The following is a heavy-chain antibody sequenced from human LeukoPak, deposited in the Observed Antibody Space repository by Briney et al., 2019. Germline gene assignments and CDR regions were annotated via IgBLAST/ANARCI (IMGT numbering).Heavy chain of an antibody. CDR2: IYYSGST. J-gene: IGHJ4*02. CDR3: ARGVLLWFGESSHYFDY. V-gene: IGHV4-39*01. D-gene: IGHD3-10*01. Sequence: PSETLSLTCTVSGGSISSSSYYWGWIRQPPGKGLEWIGSIYYSGSTYYNPSLKSRVTISVDTSKNQFSLKLSSVTAADTAVYYRARGVLLWFGESSHYFDYWGQGTLVTVSS. CDR1: GGSISSSSYY.